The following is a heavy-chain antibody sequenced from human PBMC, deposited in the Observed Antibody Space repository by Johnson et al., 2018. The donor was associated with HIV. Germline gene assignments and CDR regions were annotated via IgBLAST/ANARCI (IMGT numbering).Heavy chain of an antibody. V-gene: IGHV3-23*04. D-gene: IGHD3-10*01. CDR2: IRYSGSST. CDR1: GFSFDSHA. Sequence: MMLVESGGGLVQPGGSLRLSCAASGFSFDSHAINWVRQAPGKGLQWVSAIRYSGSSTYYADSVKGRFTISRDNSKNTLYLQMGRLRAEAPAVVYCAGGGGSGKDAFDIWGQGTMVTVSS. CDR3: AGGGGSGKDAFDI. J-gene: IGHJ3*02.